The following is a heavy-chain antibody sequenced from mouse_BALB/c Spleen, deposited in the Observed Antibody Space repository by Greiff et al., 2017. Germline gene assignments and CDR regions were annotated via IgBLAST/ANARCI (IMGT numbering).Heavy chain of an antibody. Sequence: VKLVESGPGLVAPSQCLSITCTASGFSFTGYGVNWVRQPPGKGLEWLGMIWGDGSTDYNSALKSRLSISKDNSKSQVFLKMNSLQTDDTARYYCARGEIYDYDLDYWGQGTSVTVSS. V-gene: IGHV2-6-7*01. D-gene: IGHD2-4*01. CDR1: GFSFTGYG. CDR3: ARGEIYDYDLDY. CDR2: IWGDGST. J-gene: IGHJ4*01.